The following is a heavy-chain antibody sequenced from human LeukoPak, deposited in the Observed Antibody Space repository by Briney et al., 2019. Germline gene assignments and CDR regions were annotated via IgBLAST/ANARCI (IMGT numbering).Heavy chain of an antibody. J-gene: IGHJ4*02. CDR1: GGTFSSYT. Sequence: GASVKVSCEASGGTFSSYTISWVRQAPGQGLEWMGRIIPILGIANYAQKFQGRVTITADKSTSTAYMELSSLRSEDTAVYYCARDVRSNLLGYWGQGTLVTVSS. V-gene: IGHV1-69*04. CDR3: ARDVRSNLLGY. CDR2: IIPILGIA. D-gene: IGHD3-16*01.